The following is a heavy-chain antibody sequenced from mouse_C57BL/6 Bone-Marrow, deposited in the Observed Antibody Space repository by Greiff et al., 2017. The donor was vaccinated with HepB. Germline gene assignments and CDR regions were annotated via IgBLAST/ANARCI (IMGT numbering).Heavy chain of an antibody. Sequence: QVQLQQPGAELVMPGASVKLSCKASGYTFTSYWMHWVKQRPGQGLEWTGEIVPSDSYNNYNQKFKGKSTLTVDKSSSTAYMQLISLTSEDSAVYYCAREGYYGSSYHWYFDVWGTGTTVTVSS. V-gene: IGHV1-69*01. J-gene: IGHJ1*03. D-gene: IGHD1-1*01. CDR1: GYTFTSYW. CDR2: IVPSDSYN. CDR3: AREGYYGSSYHWYFDV.